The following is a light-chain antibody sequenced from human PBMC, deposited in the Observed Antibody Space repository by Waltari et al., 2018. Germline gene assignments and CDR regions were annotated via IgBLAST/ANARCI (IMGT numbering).Light chain of an antibody. Sequence: IVLTQSPGTLSLSPGDKASLSCKASQNLSSNFLAWYRQRPGQPPGLLIHGAAKRAAGIPDTFSGSGSGTDFTLTISRLEAEDSAVYYCQQYGTLPYTFGQGTKVEIK. J-gene: IGKJ2*01. CDR3: QQYGTLPYT. CDR1: QNLSSNF. V-gene: IGKV3-20*01. CDR2: GAA.